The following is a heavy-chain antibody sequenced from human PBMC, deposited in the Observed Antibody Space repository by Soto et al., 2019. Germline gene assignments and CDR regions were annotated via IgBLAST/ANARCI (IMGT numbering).Heavy chain of an antibody. CDR2: IYNTGTT. V-gene: IGHV4-59*03. J-gene: IGHJ3*01. Sequence: QLQESGPGLVKPSETLSLPCTVSGAAMSSYYWSWVRQSPGKGLEWIGYIYNTGTTDYNPSLKSRVTISVERSKFQFSLKLTSVTAADTAVYYCATDSTGYYSDAFDVWGQGARVIVSS. CDR3: ATDSTGYYSDAFDV. D-gene: IGHD3-22*01. CDR1: GAAMSSYY.